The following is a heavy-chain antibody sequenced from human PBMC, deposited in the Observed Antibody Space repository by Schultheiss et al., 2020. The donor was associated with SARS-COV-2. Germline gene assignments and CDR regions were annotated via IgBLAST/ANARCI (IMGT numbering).Heavy chain of an antibody. V-gene: IGHV3-23*01. Sequence: GGSLRLSCEVSGFTFDSYAMSWVRQAPGKGLEWVSAISGSGGSTEYADSVQGRFTISRDNSKNTLYLQMSNLRAEDTAVYYCAKLSTWLIRAYYLDSWGRGTLVTVSS. CDR1: GFTFDSYA. D-gene: IGHD5-12*01. CDR2: ISGSGGST. CDR3: AKLSTWLIRAYYLDS. J-gene: IGHJ4*02.